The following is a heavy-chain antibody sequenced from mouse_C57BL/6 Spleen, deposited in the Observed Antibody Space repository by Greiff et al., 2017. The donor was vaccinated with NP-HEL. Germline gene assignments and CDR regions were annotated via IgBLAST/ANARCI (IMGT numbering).Heavy chain of an antibody. CDR2: IRLKSDNYAT. CDR3: TVDYDEDFDY. CDR1: GFTFSNYW. J-gene: IGHJ2*01. Sequence: EVKVEESGGGLVQPGGSMKLSCVASGFTFSNYWMNWVRQSPEKGLEWVAQIRLKSDNYATHYAESVKGRFTISRDDSKSSVYLQMNNLRAEDTGIYYCTVDYDEDFDYWGQGTTLTVSS. D-gene: IGHD2-4*01. V-gene: IGHV6-3*01.